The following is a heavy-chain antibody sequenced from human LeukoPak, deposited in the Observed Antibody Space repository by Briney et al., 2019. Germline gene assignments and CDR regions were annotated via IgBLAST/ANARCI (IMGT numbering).Heavy chain of an antibody. J-gene: IGHJ4*02. Sequence: ASVKVSCKASGYTFTSYGISWVRQAPGQGLEWMGWISAYNGNTNYAQELQGRVTMTTDTSTSTAYMELRSLRSDDTAVYYCARVPLGVVVVAATPNFDYWGQGTLVTVSS. CDR2: ISAYNGNT. D-gene: IGHD2-15*01. CDR1: GYTFTSYG. CDR3: ARVPLGVVVVAATPNFDY. V-gene: IGHV1-18*01.